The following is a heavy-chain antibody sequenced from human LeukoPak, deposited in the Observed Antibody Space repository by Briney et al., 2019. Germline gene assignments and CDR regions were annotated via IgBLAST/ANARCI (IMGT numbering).Heavy chain of an antibody. J-gene: IGHJ4*02. D-gene: IGHD4-17*01. Sequence: GGSQRLSCAASGFTFSSHSMNWVRQVPGKGLEWISYISSSSNTIYYADSVKGRFTISRDNAKNSLYLQMNSLRDDGTAVYYCARDRYGDYDFDYWGQGTLVTVSS. CDR1: GFTFSSHS. CDR2: ISSSSNTI. V-gene: IGHV3-48*02. CDR3: ARDRYGDYDFDY.